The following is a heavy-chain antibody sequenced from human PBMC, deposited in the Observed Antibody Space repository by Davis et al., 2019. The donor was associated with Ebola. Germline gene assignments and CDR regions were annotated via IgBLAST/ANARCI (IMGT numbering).Heavy chain of an antibody. D-gene: IGHD3-16*02. CDR1: GGSISRGSYY. CDR2: ISHRGST. J-gene: IGHJ4*02. CDR3: AQHVGIADYVWGTYRSTGTLYYFDI. Sequence: SETLSLTCSVSGGSISRGSYYWGWIRQSPGLGLEYIGSISHRGSTYYDPSLKSRVTTSLDTSRNQFSLRLRSVTAADTAVYYCAQHVGIADYVWGTYRSTGTLYYFDIWGQGRLVSVSS. V-gene: IGHV4-39*01.